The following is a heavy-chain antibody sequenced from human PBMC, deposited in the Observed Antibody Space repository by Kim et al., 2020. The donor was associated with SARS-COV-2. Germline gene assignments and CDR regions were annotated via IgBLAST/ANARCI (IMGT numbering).Heavy chain of an antibody. D-gene: IGHD2-15*01. CDR2: INTDGSST. V-gene: IGHV3-74*01. CDR1: GFTFSNYG. J-gene: IGHJ4*02. Sequence: GGSLRLSCAASGFTFSNYGMHWVRQVPGKGLVWVSRINTDGSSTNYADSVQGRFTIFRDNAKNTLYLQMNSLRAEDTAVYYCVRTSSGFNYWGQGTRVTVSS. CDR3: VRTSSGFNY.